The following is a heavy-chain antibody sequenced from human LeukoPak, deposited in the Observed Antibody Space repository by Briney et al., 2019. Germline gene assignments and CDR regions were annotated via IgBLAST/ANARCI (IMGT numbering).Heavy chain of an antibody. V-gene: IGHV3-33*01. J-gene: IGHJ4*02. CDR2: IWYDGSNK. D-gene: IGHD1-26*01. Sequence: PGGSLRLSCAASGFTFSSYGMHWVRQAPGKGLEWVAVIWYDGSNKYYADSVKGRFTISRDNSKNTLYLQMNSLRAEDTAVYYCARDLYSGSYFDYWGQETLVTVSS. CDR3: ARDLYSGSYFDY. CDR1: GFTFSSYG.